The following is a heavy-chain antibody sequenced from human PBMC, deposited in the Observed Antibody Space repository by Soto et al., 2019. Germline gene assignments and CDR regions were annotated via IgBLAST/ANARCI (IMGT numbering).Heavy chain of an antibody. CDR1: GYTFTSYY. Sequence: ASVKVSCKASGYTFTSYYMHWVRQAPGQGLEWMGIINPSGGSTSYAQKFQGRVTMTRDTSTSTVYMELSSLRSEDTAVYYCAREGAIAVARYYFDYWGKGTRVTVPS. V-gene: IGHV1-46*01. D-gene: IGHD6-19*01. CDR2: INPSGGST. CDR3: AREGAIAVARYYFDY. J-gene: IGHJ4*02.